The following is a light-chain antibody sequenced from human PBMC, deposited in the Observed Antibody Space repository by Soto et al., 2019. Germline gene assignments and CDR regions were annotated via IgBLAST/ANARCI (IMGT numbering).Light chain of an antibody. Sequence: EIVLTQSPGTLSLSPGERATLSCRASQSVSSSYLAWYQQKPGQAPRLLIYGVSTRATGIPDRFSGSGSGTDFTLTISRLEPEDFAVYYCQQQRTFGPGTKVEIK. V-gene: IGKV3-20*01. J-gene: IGKJ1*01. CDR1: QSVSSSY. CDR3: QQQRT. CDR2: GVS.